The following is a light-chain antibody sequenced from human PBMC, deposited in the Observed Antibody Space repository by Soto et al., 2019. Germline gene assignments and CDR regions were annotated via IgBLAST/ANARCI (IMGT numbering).Light chain of an antibody. CDR1: QSINSNY. Sequence: EIVLTQSPATLSLSPGERATLSCGASQSINSNYLAWYQQKPGLAPRLVIYDTSRRAPGILDRLTGSGSGTDFTLTISRLKPEDSAIYYCQQYGSSPTFGQGTRLEIK. J-gene: IGKJ5*01. V-gene: IGKV3D-20*01. CDR3: QQYGSSPT. CDR2: DTS.